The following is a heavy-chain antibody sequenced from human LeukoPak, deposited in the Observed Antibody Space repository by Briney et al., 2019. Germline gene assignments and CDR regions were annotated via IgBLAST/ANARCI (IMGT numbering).Heavy chain of an antibody. J-gene: IGHJ6*02. CDR1: GGSFSGYY. V-gene: IGHV4-34*01. Sequence: SETLSLTCAVYGGSFSGYYWSWIRQPPGKGLEWIGEINHSGSTNYNPSLKSRVTISVDTSKNQFSLKLSSVTAADTAVYYCASYDIVAATLPHYYYGMDVWGQGTTVTVSS. CDR2: INHSGST. CDR3: ASYDIVAATLPHYYYGMDV. D-gene: IGHD2-15*01.